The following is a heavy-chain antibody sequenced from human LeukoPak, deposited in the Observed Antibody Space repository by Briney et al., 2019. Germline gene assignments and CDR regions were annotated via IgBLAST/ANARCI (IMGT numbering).Heavy chain of an antibody. J-gene: IGHJ4*02. CDR2: ISYDGSNK. CDR3: ARGLAYCGGDCHYYFDY. D-gene: IGHD2-21*02. Sequence: GGSLRLSCAASGFTFSSYAMHWVRQAPGKGLEWVAVISYDGSNKYYADSVKGRFTISRDNSKNTLYLQMNSLRAEDTAVYYCARGLAYCGGDCHYYFDYWGQGTLDTVSS. CDR1: GFTFSSYA. V-gene: IGHV3-30*04.